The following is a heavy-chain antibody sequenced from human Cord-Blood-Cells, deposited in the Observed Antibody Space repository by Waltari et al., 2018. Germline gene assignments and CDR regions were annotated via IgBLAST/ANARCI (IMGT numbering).Heavy chain of an antibody. J-gene: IGHJ4*02. CDR3: ARAKDDYDFWSGYVGATYYFDY. CDR2: INHSGST. CDR1: VVSFSGYS. D-gene: IGHD3-3*01. Sequence: QVQLQQWRAGQLKTSETLSLTCAVYVVSFSGYSCSWIRQPPGRRLAWIGEINHSGSTNNYPSLKSRVTISVDTSKTQFSLKLSSVTAADTAVYYCARAKDDYDFWSGYVGATYYFDYWGQGTLVTVSS. V-gene: IGHV4-34*01.